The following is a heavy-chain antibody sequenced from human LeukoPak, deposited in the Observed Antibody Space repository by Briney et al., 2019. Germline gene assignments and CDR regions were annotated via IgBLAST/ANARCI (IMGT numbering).Heavy chain of an antibody. V-gene: IGHV1-46*01. J-gene: IGHJ4*02. Sequence: ASVKVSCKASGYTFIGYYMHWVRQAPGQGLEWMGIINPSGGSTSYAQKFQGRVTMTRDMSTSTVYMELSSLRSEDTAVYYCARGIDSSGYYYVYYFDYWGQGTLVTVSS. CDR3: ARGIDSSGYYYVYYFDY. CDR2: INPSGGST. CDR1: GYTFIGYY. D-gene: IGHD3-22*01.